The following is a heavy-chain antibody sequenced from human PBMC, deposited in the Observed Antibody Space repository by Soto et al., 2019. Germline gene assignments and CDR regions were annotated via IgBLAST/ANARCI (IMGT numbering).Heavy chain of an antibody. D-gene: IGHD2-2*01. J-gene: IGHJ4*02. CDR3: GRCSSTSCHLGADY. CDR2: MSGNGGRI. CDR1: GFTFSNYA. V-gene: IGHV3-23*01. Sequence: EVQLLESGGGLVQPGGSLRLSCAVSGFTFSNYAMTWVRQAPGKGLEWVSVMSGNGGRILYADSVKGRFTISRDNSKNTLYLQMSSLRAEDTAVYYCGRCSSTSCHLGADYWGQGTLVTVSS.